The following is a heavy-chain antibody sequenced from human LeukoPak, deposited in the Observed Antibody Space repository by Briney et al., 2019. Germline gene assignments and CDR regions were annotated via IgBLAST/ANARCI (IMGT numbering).Heavy chain of an antibody. V-gene: IGHV4-39*07. J-gene: IGHJ4*02. CDR1: GGSISSSSYY. CDR2: IYYSGST. CDR3: ARVYDTAMVSFDY. D-gene: IGHD5-18*01. Sequence: PSETLSLTCTVSGGSISSSSYYWGWIRQPPGKGLEWIGSIYYSGSTYYNPSLKSRVTISVDTSKNQFSLKLSSVTAADTAVYYCARVYDTAMVSFDYWGQGTLVTVSS.